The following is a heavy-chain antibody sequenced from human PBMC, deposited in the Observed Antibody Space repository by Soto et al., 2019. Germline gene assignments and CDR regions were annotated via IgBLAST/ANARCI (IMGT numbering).Heavy chain of an antibody. J-gene: IGHJ6*02. CDR2: INAGNGNT. D-gene: IGHD2-2*01. CDR3: ARGGYCSSTSCPHYYYYGMDV. V-gene: IGHV1-3*01. CDR1: GYTFTSYA. Sequence: ASVKVSCKASGYTFTSYAMHWVRQAPGQRLEWMRWINAGNGNTKYSQKFQGRVTITRDTSASTAYMELSSLRSEDTAVYYCARGGYCSSTSCPHYYYYGMDVWGQGTTVTVSS.